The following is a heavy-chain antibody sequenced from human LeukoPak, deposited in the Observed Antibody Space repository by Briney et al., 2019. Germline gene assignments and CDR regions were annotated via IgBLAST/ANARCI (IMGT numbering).Heavy chain of an antibody. CDR1: GFTFCSYW. V-gene: IGHV3-7*04. J-gene: IGHJ4*02. CDR3: AREGRGLRSPRFGESPRFDS. D-gene: IGHD3-10*01. Sequence: GGSLRLSCTASGFTFCSYWMSWVRLTPGKGLEWVANIKKDGSEKYYVDSVKGRFTISRDDAKNSLYLQMNSRRAEDTAVYYCAREGRGLRSPRFGESPRFDSWGQGTLVTVSS. CDR2: IKKDGSEK.